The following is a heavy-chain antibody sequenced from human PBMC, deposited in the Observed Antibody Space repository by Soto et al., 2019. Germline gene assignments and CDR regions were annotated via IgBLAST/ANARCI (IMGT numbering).Heavy chain of an antibody. CDR1: GYSFTNYW. V-gene: IGHV5-51*01. D-gene: IGHD1-26*01. CDR2: IHPGDSDT. Sequence: PGVPLKVSCQGSGYSFTNYWGGRVSQKTGRGLEWMGIIHPGDSDTRYSPFFQGQVTISADKSISTAYLQWSSLKASDTAMYYCARPPYSGSHYAFDIWGQGTMVTVSS. CDR3: ARPPYSGSHYAFDI. J-gene: IGHJ3*02.